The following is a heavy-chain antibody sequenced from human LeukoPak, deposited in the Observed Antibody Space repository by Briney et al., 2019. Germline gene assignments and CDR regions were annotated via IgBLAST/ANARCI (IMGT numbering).Heavy chain of an antibody. J-gene: IGHJ6*02. V-gene: IGHV3-48*01. D-gene: IGHD3-10*01. CDR3: AKDPYGSGSSLWDYYGMDV. CDR2: ISSSSSTI. CDR1: GFTFSSYS. Sequence: PGGSLRLSCAASGFTFSSYSMNWVRQAPGKGLEWVSYISSSSSTIYYADSVKGRFTISRDNSKNTLYLQMNSLRAEDTAVYYCAKDPYGSGSSLWDYYGMDVWGQGTTVTVSS.